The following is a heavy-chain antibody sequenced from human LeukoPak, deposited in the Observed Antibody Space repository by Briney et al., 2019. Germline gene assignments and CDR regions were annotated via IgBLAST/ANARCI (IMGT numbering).Heavy chain of an antibody. CDR3: ARASLEWFNDAFDI. J-gene: IGHJ3*02. Sequence: SETLSLTCTVSGGSISSYYWSWIRQPAGKGLEWIGRIYTSGSTNYNPSLTSRVTMSVDTSKNQFSLKLSSVTAADTAVYYCARASLEWFNDAFDIWGQGTMVTVSS. CDR1: GGSISSYY. CDR2: IYTSGST. D-gene: IGHD3-3*01. V-gene: IGHV4-4*07.